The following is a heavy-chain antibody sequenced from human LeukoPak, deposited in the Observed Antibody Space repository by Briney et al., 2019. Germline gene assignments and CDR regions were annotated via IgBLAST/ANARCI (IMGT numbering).Heavy chain of an antibody. Sequence: ASVKVSCKASEYTFTSYDINWVRQATGQGLEWMGWMNPNSGNTGYAQKFQGRVTITRNTSISTAYTELSSLRSEDTAVYYCARQIAAADLYYYYYGMDVWGQGTTVTVSS. V-gene: IGHV1-8*01. CDR1: EYTFTSYD. CDR3: ARQIAAADLYYYYYGMDV. CDR2: MNPNSGNT. J-gene: IGHJ6*02. D-gene: IGHD6-13*01.